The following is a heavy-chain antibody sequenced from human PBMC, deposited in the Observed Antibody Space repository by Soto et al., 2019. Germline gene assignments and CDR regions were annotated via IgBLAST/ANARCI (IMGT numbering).Heavy chain of an antibody. Sequence: GGSLRLSCAASGFTFSSYSMNWVRQAPGKGLEWVSYISSSSSTIYYADSVKGRFTISRDNAKNSLYLQMNSLRDEDTAVYYCARTYYYDSSGYVPHPYYYYGMDVWGQGTTVTVSS. J-gene: IGHJ6*02. V-gene: IGHV3-48*02. CDR1: GFTFSSYS. CDR3: ARTYYYDSSGYVPHPYYYYGMDV. CDR2: ISSSSSTI. D-gene: IGHD3-22*01.